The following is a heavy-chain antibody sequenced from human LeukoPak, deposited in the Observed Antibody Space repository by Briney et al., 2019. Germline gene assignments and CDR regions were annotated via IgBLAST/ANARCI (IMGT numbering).Heavy chain of an antibody. CDR1: GFTFDDYT. CDR3: AKDKGAGYDFWSGYYPDY. J-gene: IGHJ4*02. Sequence: GGSLRLSCAASGFTFDDYTMHWVRQAPGKGLEWVSLISWDGGSTYYADSVKGRFTISRDNSKNSLYLQMNSLRTEDTALYYCAKDKGAGYDFWSGYYPDYWGQGTLVTVSP. CDR2: ISWDGGST. D-gene: IGHD3-3*01. V-gene: IGHV3-43*01.